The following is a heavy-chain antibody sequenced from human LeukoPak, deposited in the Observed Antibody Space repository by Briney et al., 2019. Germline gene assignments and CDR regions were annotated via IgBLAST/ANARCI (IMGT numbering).Heavy chain of an antibody. J-gene: IGHJ4*02. Sequence: PGASLRLSCSVSGFTSSTYVMHWVRQAPGKGLEYVSAISSNGDNTYYADSVKGRFTISRDNSKNTLYLQMSSLRADDTAVYYCVRGTGYWGQGTLVTVSS. CDR3: VRGTGY. CDR1: GFTSSTYV. V-gene: IGHV3-64D*06. CDR2: ISSNGDNT.